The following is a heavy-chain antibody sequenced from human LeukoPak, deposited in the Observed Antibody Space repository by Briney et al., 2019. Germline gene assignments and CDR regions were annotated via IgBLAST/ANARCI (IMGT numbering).Heavy chain of an antibody. Sequence: GESLKISCKGSGYSFTSYWIGWVRQMPGKGLEWMGIIYPGDSDTRYSPSFQGQVTISADKSISTASLQWSSLKASDTAMYYCARRIAAAGTSGGYYYYMDVWGKGTTVTVSS. CDR3: ARRIAAAGTSGGYYYYMDV. J-gene: IGHJ6*03. V-gene: IGHV5-51*01. D-gene: IGHD6-13*01. CDR2: IYPGDSDT. CDR1: GYSFTSYW.